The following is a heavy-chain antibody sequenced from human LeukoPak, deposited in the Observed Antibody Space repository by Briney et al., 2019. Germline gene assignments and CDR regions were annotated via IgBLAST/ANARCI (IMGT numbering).Heavy chain of an antibody. V-gene: IGHV3-13*01. CDR3: ARDNEEMIYGMDV. CDR1: GFTFSSYD. Sequence: GGSLRLSCAASGFTFSSYDMHWVRQATGKGLEWVSAIGTAGDTYYPGSVKGRFTISRDNAKNSLYLQMNSLRAEDTAVYYCARDNEEMIYGMDVWGQGTTVTVSS. J-gene: IGHJ6*02. CDR2: IGTAGDT. D-gene: IGHD2-8*01.